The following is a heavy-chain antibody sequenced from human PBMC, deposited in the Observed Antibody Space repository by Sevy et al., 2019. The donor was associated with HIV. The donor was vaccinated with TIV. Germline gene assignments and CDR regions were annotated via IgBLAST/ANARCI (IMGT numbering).Heavy chain of an antibody. J-gene: IGHJ5*01. CDR2: ISSNSYYI. CDR1: AFTFGRYT. CDR3: AREGGMGSSSSDWFDS. D-gene: IGHD6-6*01. Sequence: GGSLRLSCVASAFTFGRYTMNWVRQAPGKGLEWVSSISSNSYYIYYSDSVKGRFTISRDNAKNFLDLQMNSLRAEDTAVYYCAREGGMGSSSSDWFDSWGQGTLVTVSS. V-gene: IGHV3-21*01.